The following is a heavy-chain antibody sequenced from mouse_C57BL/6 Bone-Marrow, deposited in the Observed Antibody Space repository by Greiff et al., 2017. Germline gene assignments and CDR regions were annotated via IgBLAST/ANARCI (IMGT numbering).Heavy chain of an antibody. D-gene: IGHD1-1*01. CDR2: ISSGGDYI. CDR3: TREGYYGSSYPFAY. Sequence: EVMLVESGEGLVKPGGSLKLSCAASGFTFSSYAMSWVRQTPEKRLVWVAYISSGGDYIYYADTVKGRFTISRDNARNTLYLQMSSLKSEDTAMYYCTREGYYGSSYPFAYWGQGTLVTVSA. V-gene: IGHV5-9-1*02. J-gene: IGHJ3*01. CDR1: GFTFSSYA.